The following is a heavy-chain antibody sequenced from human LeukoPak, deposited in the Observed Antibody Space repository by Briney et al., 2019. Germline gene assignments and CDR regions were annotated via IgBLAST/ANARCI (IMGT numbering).Heavy chain of an antibody. Sequence: ASVNVSCKASGYTFTSYVITWVRQAPGQGREGMGGISAYNGKTNYAQKLQGRVTMTTDTSTNTDYMELRSLRSDDTAVYYCARVVTGFDPWGQGTLVSVSS. CDR2: ISAYNGKT. CDR3: ARVVTGFDP. CDR1: GYTFTSYV. V-gene: IGHV1-18*01. D-gene: IGHD4-23*01. J-gene: IGHJ5*02.